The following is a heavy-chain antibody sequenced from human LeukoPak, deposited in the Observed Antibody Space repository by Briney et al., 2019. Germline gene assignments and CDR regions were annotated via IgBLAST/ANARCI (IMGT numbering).Heavy chain of an antibody. Sequence: PGRSLRLSCAASGFTFSSYGMHWVRQAPGKGLEWVAVIWYDGSNKYYADSVKGRFTISRDNSKNTLYLQMNSLRAEDTAVYYCARDSDYYDSSGYPIYYFDYWGQGTLVTVSS. CDR2: IWYDGSNK. V-gene: IGHV3-33*01. CDR1: GFTFSSYG. D-gene: IGHD3-22*01. CDR3: ARDSDYYDSSGYPIYYFDY. J-gene: IGHJ4*02.